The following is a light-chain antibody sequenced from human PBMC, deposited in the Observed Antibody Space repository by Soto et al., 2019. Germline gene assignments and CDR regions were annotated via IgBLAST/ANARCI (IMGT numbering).Light chain of an antibody. CDR3: QQNNNWPLT. V-gene: IGKV3D-15*01. CDR1: QSINDN. J-gene: IGKJ4*01. CDR2: DAS. Sequence: ETVLTQSPSTLSVSLGGGATLSCRTSQSINDNLAWYQQKPGQPPRLLIYDASTTATGFPARFSGGGFGTEFTLTINSLQSEDFAIYYCQQNNNWPLTFGGGTKVDIK.